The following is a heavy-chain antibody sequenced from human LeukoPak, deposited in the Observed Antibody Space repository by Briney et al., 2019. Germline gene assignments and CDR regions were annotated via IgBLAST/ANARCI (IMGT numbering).Heavy chain of an antibody. V-gene: IGHV4-59*11. CDR1: GGSISSHY. CDR2: IYHSGST. CDR3: ARDGYSSYDILTGYQNPNAFDI. J-gene: IGHJ3*02. D-gene: IGHD3-9*01. Sequence: SETLSLTCTVSGGSISSHYWSWIRQPPGKGLEWIGYIYHSGSTNYNPSLDSRVTISVDTSKNQFSLNLRSVTGADTAVYYCARDGYSSYDILTGYQNPNAFDIWGQGTMVTVSS.